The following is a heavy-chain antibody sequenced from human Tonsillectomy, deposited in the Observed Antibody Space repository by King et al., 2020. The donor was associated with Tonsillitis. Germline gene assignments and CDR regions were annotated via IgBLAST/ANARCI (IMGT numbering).Heavy chain of an antibody. V-gene: IGHV3-13*05. J-gene: IGHJ2*01. CDR1: GFTFSSYD. Sequence: QLVQSGGGLVQPGGSLRLSCAASGFTFSSYDMHWVRQATGKGLEWVSAIGTAGDPYYPGSVKGRFTISRENAKNSLYLQMNSLRAGDTAVYYCARAVSDSSGWYVGPGGYFDLWGRGTLVTVSS. CDR3: ARAVSDSSGWYVGPGGYFDL. CDR2: IGTAGDP. D-gene: IGHD6-19*01.